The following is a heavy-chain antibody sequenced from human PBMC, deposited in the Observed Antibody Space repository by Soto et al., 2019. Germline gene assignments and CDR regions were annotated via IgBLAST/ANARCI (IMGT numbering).Heavy chain of an antibody. CDR1: GGSISSGGYY. CDR3: ERVPDY. CDR2: IYYSGTT. J-gene: IGHJ4*02. V-gene: IGHV4-31*03. Sequence: QVQLQESGPGLVKPSQTLSLTCTFSGGSISSGGYYWSWVRQHPGKGLEWIGYIYYSGTTYYNPDLKSRVTISVDTCKNQLSLKLSSVTAADRAVYYCERVPDYWGQGTLVTVSS.